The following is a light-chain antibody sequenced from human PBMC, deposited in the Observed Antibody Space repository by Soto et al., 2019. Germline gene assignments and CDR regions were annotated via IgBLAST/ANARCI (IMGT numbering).Light chain of an antibody. CDR2: SNN. CDR1: RSNIGTNT. Sequence: QSVVTQPPSASGTPGQRVTISCSGSRSNIGTNTVTWYQQLPGTAPKLLIFSNNQRPSGVPDRFSGSKSGTSASLAISGLQSEDEADYYCVAWDDSLDGPVFGGGTKLTVL. J-gene: IGLJ2*01. CDR3: VAWDDSLDGPV. V-gene: IGLV1-44*01.